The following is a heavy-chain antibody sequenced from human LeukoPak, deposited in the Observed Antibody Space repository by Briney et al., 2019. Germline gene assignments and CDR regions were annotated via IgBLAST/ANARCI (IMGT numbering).Heavy chain of an antibody. CDR3: ARARGYSGYDLDY. D-gene: IGHD5-12*01. V-gene: IGHV1-69*13. CDR2: IIPIFGTA. CDR1: GGTFSSYA. J-gene: IGHJ4*02. Sequence: GASVKVSCKASGGTFSSYAISWVRQAPGQGLVWMGGIIPIFGTANYAQKFQGRVTITADESTSTAYMELSSLRSEDTAVYYCARARGYSGYDLDYWGQGTLVTVSS.